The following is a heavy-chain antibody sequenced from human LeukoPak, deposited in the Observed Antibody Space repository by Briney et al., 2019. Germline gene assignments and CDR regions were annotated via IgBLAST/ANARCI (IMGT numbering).Heavy chain of an antibody. J-gene: IGHJ4*02. CDR3: ARGSDGDYITDY. CDR2: IYYSGST. Sequence: PSETLSLTCTVSGDSFRNYYWSWIRQPPGKGLEWIGYIYYSGSTNYNPSLKSRVTISVDTSKNQFSLKLSSVTAADTAVYYCARGSDGDYITDYWGQGTLVTVSS. D-gene: IGHD4-17*01. V-gene: IGHV4-59*01. CDR1: GDSFRNYY.